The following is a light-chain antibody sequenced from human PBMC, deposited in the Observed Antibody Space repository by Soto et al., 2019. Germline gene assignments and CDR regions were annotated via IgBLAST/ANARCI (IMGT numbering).Light chain of an antibody. CDR2: QDD. J-gene: IGLJ2*01. CDR3: QAWDSSTVV. V-gene: IGLV3-1*01. CDR1: KLGDKY. Sequence: SYELTQAPSVSVSPGQTASITCSGDKLGDKYVCWYQQRSGQSPVLVIYQDDKRPSGIPERFSGFTSGNTATLTISETQAMDEADYSCQAWDSSTVVFGGGTKLTVL.